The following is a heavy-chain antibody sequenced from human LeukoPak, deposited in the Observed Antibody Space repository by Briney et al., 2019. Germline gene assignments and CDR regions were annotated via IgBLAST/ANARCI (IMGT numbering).Heavy chain of an antibody. Sequence: PGGSLRLSCAASGFTFNSYTMSWVRQAPGKGLEWVSTISGSGSSTYYADSVKGRFTISRDNSKNTLYLQVNSLRAEDTAVYYCAQDFWSGYYPKYWGQGTLVTVSS. V-gene: IGHV3-23*01. D-gene: IGHD3-3*01. CDR1: GFTFNSYT. CDR2: ISGSGSST. CDR3: AQDFWSGYYPKY. J-gene: IGHJ4*02.